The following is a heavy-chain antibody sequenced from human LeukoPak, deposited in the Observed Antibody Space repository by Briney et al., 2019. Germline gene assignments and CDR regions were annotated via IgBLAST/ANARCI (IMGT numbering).Heavy chain of an antibody. CDR2: ISAYNGNT. CDR1: GYTFTSYG. J-gene: IGHJ6*03. CDR3: ARSVVAATEDDGYYYMDV. D-gene: IGHD2-15*01. Sequence: GASVKVSCKASGYTFTSYGISWVRQAPGQGLEWMGWISAYNGNTNYAQKLQGRVTMTTDTSTSTAYMELRSLRSDDTAVYYCARSVVAATEDDGYYYMDVWGKGTTVTVSS. V-gene: IGHV1-18*01.